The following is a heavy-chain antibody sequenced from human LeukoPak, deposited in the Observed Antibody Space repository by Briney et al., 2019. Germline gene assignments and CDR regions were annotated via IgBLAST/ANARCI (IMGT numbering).Heavy chain of an antibody. CDR3: ARLWNYDY. V-gene: IGHV3-11*01. D-gene: IGHD1-1*01. CDR2: ISSTSSTI. CDR1: GFTLSDYY. J-gene: IGHJ4*02. Sequence: SGGSLRLSCAASGFTLSDYYMSWIRQAPGKGLELVSYISSTSSTIFYADSVKGRFTISRDNAKNSLYLQMNSLRTEDTALYFCARLWNYDYWGQGTLVTVSS.